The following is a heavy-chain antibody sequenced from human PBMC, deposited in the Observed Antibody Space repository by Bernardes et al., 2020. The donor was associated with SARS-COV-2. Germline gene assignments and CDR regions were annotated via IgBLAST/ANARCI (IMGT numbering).Heavy chain of an antibody. V-gene: IGHV1-18*01. J-gene: IGHJ6*02. CDR1: GYTFTSYG. D-gene: IGHD3-16*01. CDR3: AREGGTYTVFPRLYYYYGMDV. CDR2: ISAYNGNT. Sequence: ASVKVSCKASGYTFTSYGISWVRQAPGQGLEWMGWISAYNGNTNYAQKLQGRVTMTTDTSTSTAYMGLRSLRSDDTAVYYCAREGGTYTVFPRLYYYYGMDVWSQGTTVTVSS.